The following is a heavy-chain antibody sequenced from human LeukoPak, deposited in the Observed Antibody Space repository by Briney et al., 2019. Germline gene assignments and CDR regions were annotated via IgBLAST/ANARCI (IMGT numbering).Heavy chain of an antibody. CDR2: INAGNGNT. J-gene: IGHJ6*02. CDR1: GYTFTSYA. Sequence: GASVKVSCKASGYTFTSYAMHWVRQAPGQRLEWMGWINAGNGNTKYSQKFQGRVTITRDTSASTAYMELSSLRSEDTAVYYCARSYYDFWSGYFAGDYYYYGMDVWGQGTTVTVSS. V-gene: IGHV1-3*01. CDR3: ARSYYDFWSGYFAGDYYYYGMDV. D-gene: IGHD3-3*01.